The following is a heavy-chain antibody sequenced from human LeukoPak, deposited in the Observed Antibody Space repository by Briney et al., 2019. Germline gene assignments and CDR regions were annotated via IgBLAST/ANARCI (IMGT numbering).Heavy chain of an antibody. V-gene: IGHV3-11*04. D-gene: IGHD6-13*01. Sequence: PGGSLRLSCAASGFTFSDYYMSWIPQAPGKGLEWVSYISSSGSTIYYADTVKGRFTISRDNAKNSLYLQMNSLRAEDTAVYYCARGGVQAANWFDPWGQGTLVTVSS. J-gene: IGHJ5*02. CDR1: GFTFSDYY. CDR2: ISSSGSTI. CDR3: ARGGVQAANWFDP.